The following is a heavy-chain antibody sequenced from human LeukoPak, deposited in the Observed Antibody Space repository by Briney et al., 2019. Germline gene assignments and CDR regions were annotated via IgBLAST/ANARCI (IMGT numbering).Heavy chain of an antibody. D-gene: IGHD6-19*01. CDR1: GFTFSSYG. V-gene: IGHV3-23*01. J-gene: IGHJ6*03. Sequence: GGTLRLSCAASGFTFSSYGLNWVRQAPGKGLEWVSVISGSGGSTYYADSVKGRFTISRDNSKNTLYLQMNSLRAEDTAVYYCARAPPTGYSSGWYGEDYYYYYMDVWGKGTTVTVSS. CDR2: ISGSGGST. CDR3: ARAPPTGYSSGWYGEDYYYYYMDV.